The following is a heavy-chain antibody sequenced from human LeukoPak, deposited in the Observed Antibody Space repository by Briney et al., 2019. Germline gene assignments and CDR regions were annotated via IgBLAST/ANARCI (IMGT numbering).Heavy chain of an antibody. CDR2: IYSSGNT. CDR1: GFTVSSNY. CDR3: ARDPTIAVATSP. V-gene: IGHV3-53*01. J-gene: IGHJ5*02. Sequence: ETGGSLRLSCAASGFTVSSNYMSWVRQAPGKGLEWVSVIYSSGNTYYADSVKGRFTISRDNSKNTLYLQMNSLRAEDTTVYYCARDPTIAVATSPWGQGTLVTVSS. D-gene: IGHD6-19*01.